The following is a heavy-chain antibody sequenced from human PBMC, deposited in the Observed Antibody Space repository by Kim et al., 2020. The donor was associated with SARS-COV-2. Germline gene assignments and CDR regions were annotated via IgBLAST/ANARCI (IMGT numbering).Heavy chain of an antibody. CDR2: IWNDGSKQ. Sequence: GGSLRLSCAASGFVFSAYGMHWVRQVPGKGLDWVAVIWNDGSKQYYADSVKGRFTISRDDSKNTLYLQMNSLRAEDTAIYYCATGLYTGTPGNDAFNIWVQGTMVTVSS. CDR3: ATGLYTGTPGNDAFNI. D-gene: IGHD1-1*01. CDR1: GFVFSAYG. J-gene: IGHJ3*02. V-gene: IGHV3-33*01.